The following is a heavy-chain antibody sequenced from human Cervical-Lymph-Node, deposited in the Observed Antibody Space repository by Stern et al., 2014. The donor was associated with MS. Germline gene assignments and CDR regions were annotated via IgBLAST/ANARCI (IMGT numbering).Heavy chain of an antibody. CDR1: GGSISSGSYY. V-gene: IGHV4-31*03. D-gene: IGHD6-6*01. J-gene: IGHJ2*01. CDR2: SYYSGST. CDR3: ARAVHHRSSCRYFDL. Sequence: QLQLQESGPGLVKPSQTLSLACTVSGGSISSGSYYWTWIRQHPGKGLEWIGYSYYSGSTYYNPSLKSRVIISVDTSKNQFSLMLSSVTAADTAVYFCARAVHHRSSCRYFDLWGRGTRVTVSS.